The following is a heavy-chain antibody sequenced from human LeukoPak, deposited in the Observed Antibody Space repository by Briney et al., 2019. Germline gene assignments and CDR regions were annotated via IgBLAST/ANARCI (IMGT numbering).Heavy chain of an antibody. Sequence: SETLSLTCTVSGDSISSSNNYWGWVRQPPGKGLERIASIYYSGSTYYHPSLKSRVTISVDTSKNQFSLDLTSMTAADTAVYYCARKPIFYDSGRHWYYFDYWGQGTLVTAPS. CDR3: ARKPIFYDSGRHWYYFDY. CDR2: IYYSGST. V-gene: IGHV4-39*01. J-gene: IGHJ4*02. D-gene: IGHD3-10*01. CDR1: GDSISSSNNY.